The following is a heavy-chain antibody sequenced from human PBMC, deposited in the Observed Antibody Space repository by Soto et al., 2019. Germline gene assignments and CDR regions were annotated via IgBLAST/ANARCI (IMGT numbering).Heavy chain of an antibody. D-gene: IGHD4-17*01. Sequence: LSLTCTVSGGSISRSSYYWGWIRQPPGKGLEWIGSISYSGSTNYNPSLKSRVTISVDTSKNQFSLKLSSVTAADTAVYYCARGYGDYVSDYWGQGTLVTVSS. J-gene: IGHJ4*02. CDR3: ARGYGDYVSDY. V-gene: IGHV4-39*07. CDR1: GGSISRSSYY. CDR2: ISYSGST.